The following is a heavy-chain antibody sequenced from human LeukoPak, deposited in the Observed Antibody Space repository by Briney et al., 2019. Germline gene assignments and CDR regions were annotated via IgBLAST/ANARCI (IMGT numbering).Heavy chain of an antibody. Sequence: PSETLSLTCEVNGGSFSGYHWTWIRQPPGKGLDWIGEINDSGSPIYNPSLRSRLTISLDTSKSQFSLKLTSVTAADTAIYYCARVTLTTTARAFDIWGQGTMVTVSS. J-gene: IGHJ3*02. V-gene: IGHV4-34*01. CDR1: GGSFSGYH. CDR3: ARVTLTTTARAFDI. D-gene: IGHD1-14*01. CDR2: INDSGSP.